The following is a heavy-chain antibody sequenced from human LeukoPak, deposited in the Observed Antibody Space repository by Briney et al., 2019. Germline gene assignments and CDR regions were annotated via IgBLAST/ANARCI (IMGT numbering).Heavy chain of an antibody. Sequence: GGSLRLSCAASGFTFSSYIMNWVRQAPGKGLEWVSSISSTSYIYYADSVKGRFTISRDNAKNSLYLQMNSLRAEDTAVYYCARSTGDYWGQGTLVTVSS. V-gene: IGHV3-21*01. CDR3: ARSTGDY. J-gene: IGHJ4*02. CDR1: GFTFSSYI. D-gene: IGHD3-10*01. CDR2: ISSTSYI.